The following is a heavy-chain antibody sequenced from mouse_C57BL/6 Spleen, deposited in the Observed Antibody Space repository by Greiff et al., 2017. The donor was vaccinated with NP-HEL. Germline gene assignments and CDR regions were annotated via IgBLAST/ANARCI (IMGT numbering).Heavy chain of an antibody. CDR1: GFSLTSYG. CDR2: IWGDGST. J-gene: IGHJ3*01. CDR3: AREIYYDYLAWFAY. D-gene: IGHD2-4*01. V-gene: IGHV2-3*01. Sequence: VKLVESGPGLVAPSQSLSITCTVSGFSLTSYGVSWVRQPPGKGLEWLGVIWGDGSTNYHSAPISRLSISKDNSKSQVFLKLNSLQTDDTATYYCAREIYYDYLAWFAYWGQGTLVTVSA.